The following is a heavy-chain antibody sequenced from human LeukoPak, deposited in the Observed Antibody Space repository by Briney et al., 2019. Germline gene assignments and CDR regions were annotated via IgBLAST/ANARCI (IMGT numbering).Heavy chain of an antibody. Sequence: SAKVSCKASAGTFSSNAISWVRQPPGQGLEWMGGIIPIFGTANYAQKFQGRVTITADKSTSAAYMELSSLRSEDTAVYYCARVQLGYCSSTSCYGYDYWGQGTLVTVSS. CDR3: ARVQLGYCSSTSCYGYDY. CDR1: AGTFSSNA. CDR2: IIPIFGTA. D-gene: IGHD2-2*01. V-gene: IGHV1-69*06. J-gene: IGHJ4*02.